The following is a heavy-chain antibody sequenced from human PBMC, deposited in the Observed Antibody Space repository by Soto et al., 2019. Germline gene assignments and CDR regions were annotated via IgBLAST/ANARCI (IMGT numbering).Heavy chain of an antibody. Sequence: ASVKVSCKASGYTFTSYYMHWVRQAPGQGLEWMGIINPSGGSTSYAQKFQGRVTMTRDTSTSTVYMELSSLRSEDTAVYYCARDNIVVVVAATPGGMDVWGQGPTVTVSS. V-gene: IGHV1-46*03. CDR1: GYTFTSYY. D-gene: IGHD2-15*01. CDR2: INPSGGST. CDR3: ARDNIVVVVAATPGGMDV. J-gene: IGHJ6*02.